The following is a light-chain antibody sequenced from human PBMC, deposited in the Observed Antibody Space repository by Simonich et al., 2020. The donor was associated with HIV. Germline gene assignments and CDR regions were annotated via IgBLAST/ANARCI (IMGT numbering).Light chain of an antibody. J-gene: IGLJ2*01. CDR1: SSDVGGYNY. V-gene: IGLV2-14*03. CDR2: YVS. CDR3: SSYTSSSTVV. Sequence: QSALTQPASVSGSPGQSITISCTGTSSDVGGYNYVSWYQQHPGKAPKLLIYYVSNRPSWVSIRFSGSKSGNTASLTISGLQAEDEADYYCSSYTSSSTVVFGGGTKLTVL.